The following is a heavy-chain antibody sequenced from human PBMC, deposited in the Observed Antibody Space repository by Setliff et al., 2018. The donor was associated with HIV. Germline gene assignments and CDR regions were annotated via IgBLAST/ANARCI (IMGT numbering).Heavy chain of an antibody. CDR1: GFTFSSFA. V-gene: IGHV3-48*04. CDR2: ISSSSTI. D-gene: IGHD2-2*01. J-gene: IGHJ2*01. CDR3: ARDPYADWYFDL. Sequence: PGESLKISCAASGFTFSSFAMHWVRQAPGKGLEWVSYISSSSTIYYADSVKGRFTISRDNAKNSLYLQMNSLRAEDTAVYYCARDPYADWYFDLWGRGTRVTVSS.